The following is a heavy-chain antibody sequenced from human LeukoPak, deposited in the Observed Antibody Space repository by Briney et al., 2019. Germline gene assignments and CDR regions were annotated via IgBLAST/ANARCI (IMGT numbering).Heavy chain of an antibody. CDR2: IKPDGSEK. J-gene: IGHJ5*02. CDR3: ARGVPPCFDP. Sequence: GGSLRLSCAASGLTFSRYWMSWVRQAPGKGLEWVANIKPDGSEKYYVDSVKGRFTISRDNAKNSLYLQMNSLRAEDTAVYYCARGVPPCFDPWGQGTLVSVSS. V-gene: IGHV3-7*04. CDR1: GLTFSRYW.